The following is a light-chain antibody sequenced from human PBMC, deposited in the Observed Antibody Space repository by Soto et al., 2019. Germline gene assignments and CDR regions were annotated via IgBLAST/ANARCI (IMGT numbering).Light chain of an antibody. V-gene: IGLV2-14*01. CDR3: NSYTSKSTGV. Sequence: QSALTQPASVSGSPGQSITISCTATSSDVGGYNYVSWYQQHPGKAPKLIIYEVSNRPSGGSNRFSGSKSGNTASLTISGVQAEDEADYYCNSYTSKSTGVFGTGTKLTVL. CDR2: EVS. CDR1: SSDVGGYNY. J-gene: IGLJ1*01.